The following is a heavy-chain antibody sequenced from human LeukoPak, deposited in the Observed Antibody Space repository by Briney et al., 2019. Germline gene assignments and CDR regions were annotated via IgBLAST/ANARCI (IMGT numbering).Heavy chain of an antibody. CDR3: ASGAYSFYYMDV. J-gene: IGHJ6*03. Sequence: SDTLSLTCAVSGYSIRSSNWWGWIRQPPGKGLEWIGYIYYDGSIYYNPSLRSRVTMSVDTSKNQFSLRLNSVTAVDTAVYYCASGAYSFYYMDVWGKGTTVTISS. V-gene: IGHV4-28*05. CDR2: IYYDGSI. CDR1: GYSIRSSNW. D-gene: IGHD5-18*01.